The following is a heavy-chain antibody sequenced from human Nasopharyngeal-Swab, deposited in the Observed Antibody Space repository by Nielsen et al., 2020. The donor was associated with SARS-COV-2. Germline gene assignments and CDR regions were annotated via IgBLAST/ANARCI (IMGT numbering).Heavy chain of an antibody. D-gene: IGHD4-23*01. J-gene: IGHJ4*02. Sequence: SETLSLTCAISGDSVSSNSVAWNWIRQSPSRGLEWLGRTYYRSKWYNDYAVSVKSRITINPDTSKNQFSLQLNSVTPEDTAVYYCARVIYGGGRMQFNYWGQGTLATVSS. CDR3: ARVIYGGGRMQFNY. CDR1: GDSVSSNSVA. CDR2: TYYRSKWYN. V-gene: IGHV6-1*01.